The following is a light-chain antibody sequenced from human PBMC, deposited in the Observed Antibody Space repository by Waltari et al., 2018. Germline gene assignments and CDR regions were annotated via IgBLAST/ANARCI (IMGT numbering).Light chain of an antibody. CDR1: QSLSSTH. CDR3: QQYGTSPT. CDR2: GAS. V-gene: IGKV3-20*01. Sequence: EIVLTQSPGTLSLSPGERATLSCRASQSLSSTHLAWYQQKPGQAPRLLIYGASIRATGIPDRFSGSGSGTEFTLTSSRLEPEDFAVYYCQQYGTSPTFGQGTKVEIK. J-gene: IGKJ1*01.